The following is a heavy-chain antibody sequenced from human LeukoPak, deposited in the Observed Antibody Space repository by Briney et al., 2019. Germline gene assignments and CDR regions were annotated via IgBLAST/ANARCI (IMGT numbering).Heavy chain of an antibody. Sequence: GGSLRLSCAASGISFSTYAMSWIRQAPGKGREGVSYISGSSSYTNYADSVKGRFTISRDNDKNSLYLQMNSLRAEDTAVYYCSRDRTGSYYFDDWGQGTLVTVSS. V-gene: IGHV3-11*06. J-gene: IGHJ4*02. CDR1: GISFSTYA. D-gene: IGHD1-26*01. CDR2: ISGSSSYT. CDR3: SRDRTGSYYFDD.